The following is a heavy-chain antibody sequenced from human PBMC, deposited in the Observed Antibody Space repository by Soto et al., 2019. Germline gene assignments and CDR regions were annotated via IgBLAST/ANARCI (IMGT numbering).Heavy chain of an antibody. CDR2: ISSSGLTT. Sequence: PCGSLRLSCQAPGFIFRVYEMHWVRKAPGKGLEWVSYISSSGLTTYYADFAEGRFTISRDNAKDSLYLHLNSLRVGDTAVYYCARYGTRGDWWGLGTQVTVSS. J-gene: IGHJ5*01. V-gene: IGHV3-48*03. CDR1: GFIFRVYE. CDR3: ARYGTRGDW. D-gene: IGHD3-10*01.